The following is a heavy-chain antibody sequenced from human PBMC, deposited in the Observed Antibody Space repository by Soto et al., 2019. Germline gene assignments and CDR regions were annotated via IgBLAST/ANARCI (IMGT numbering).Heavy chain of an antibody. CDR1: GYALTELS. Sequence: ASVKVSCKVSGYALTELSMHWVRQAPGKGLEWMGSFDPEDGGTIYAQKFQGRVTMTEDTSTDTAYMELSSLRSEDTAVYYCATRERLRLLEWFASYMDVWGKGTTVTVSS. D-gene: IGHD3-3*01. J-gene: IGHJ6*03. CDR2: FDPEDGGT. V-gene: IGHV1-24*01. CDR3: ATRERLRLLEWFASYMDV.